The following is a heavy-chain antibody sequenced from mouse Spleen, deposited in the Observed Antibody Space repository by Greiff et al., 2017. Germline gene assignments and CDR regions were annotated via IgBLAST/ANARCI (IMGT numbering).Heavy chain of an antibody. D-gene: IGHD1-1*01. J-gene: IGHJ2*01. CDR3: ASLHYYGSSLDY. Sequence: EVQLVESGGGLVKLGGSLKLSCAASGFTFSSYAMSWVRQTPEKRLEWVATISSGGGNTYYPDSVKGRFTISRDNAKNTLYLQMSSLKSEDTAMYYCASLHYYGSSLDYWGQGTTLTVSS. CDR2: ISSGGGNT. CDR1: GFTFSSYA. V-gene: IGHV5-9-3*01.